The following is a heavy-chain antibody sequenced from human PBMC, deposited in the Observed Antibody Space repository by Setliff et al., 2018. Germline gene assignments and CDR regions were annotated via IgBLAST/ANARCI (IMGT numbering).Heavy chain of an antibody. Sequence: GGSLRLSCAASGFTFSDYYMSWIRQAPGKGLEWLSYIVSSGSTTYYSDSVKGRFTISRDNAKNSLYLQMNSLRAEDTAVYYCARDHAYGSRFYYYYYGMDVWGQGTTVTVSS. CDR1: GFTFSDYY. CDR3: ARDHAYGSRFYYYYYGMDV. D-gene: IGHD3-10*01. J-gene: IGHJ6*02. V-gene: IGHV3-11*04. CDR2: IVSSGSTT.